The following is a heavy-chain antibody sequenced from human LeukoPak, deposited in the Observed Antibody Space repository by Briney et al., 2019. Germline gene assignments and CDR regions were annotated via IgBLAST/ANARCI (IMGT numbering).Heavy chain of an antibody. J-gene: IGHJ5*02. Sequence: GGPLRLSCAASGFTFTTYWMGWVRQAPGRGLEWVASIKKEGSEKYYVDSVKGRFSISRDNAENSLYLQMNSLRPDDTAFYYCARPLLYYYGSETFFWFDPWGLGALVTVSS. CDR1: GFTFTTYW. CDR3: ARPLLYYYGSETFFWFDP. D-gene: IGHD3-10*01. CDR2: IKKEGSEK. V-gene: IGHV3-7*01.